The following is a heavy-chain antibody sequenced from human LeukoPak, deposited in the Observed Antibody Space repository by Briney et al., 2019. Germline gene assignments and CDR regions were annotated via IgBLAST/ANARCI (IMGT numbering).Heavy chain of an antibody. CDR3: ARTHFDSLGWFDP. CDR1: GGSISSNNW. CDR2: IYHSGTT. J-gene: IGHJ5*02. V-gene: IGHV4-4*02. Sequence: SETLSLTCAVSGGSISSNNWWSWVRQPPGKGLEWIGEIYHSGTTNYNPSFKSRVTLSVDVSKNRFSLNLTSVTAADTALYFCARTHFDSLGWFDPWGQGIQVIVSS. D-gene: IGHD3-9*01.